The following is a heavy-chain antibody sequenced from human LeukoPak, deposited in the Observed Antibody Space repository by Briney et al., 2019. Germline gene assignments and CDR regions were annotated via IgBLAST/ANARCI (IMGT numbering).Heavy chain of an antibody. Sequence: PGGSLRLSCAASGCTFNAFAMTWVRQAPGKGLEWVSSIGDAGTYYADSVKGRFTISRDNSKNMLYLQLNSLRAGDTAMYCCAKNLGPFDVRGQGTMVTVSS. D-gene: IGHD3-16*01. CDR2: IGDAGT. J-gene: IGHJ3*01. V-gene: IGHV3-23*01. CDR1: GCTFNAFA. CDR3: AKNLGPFDV.